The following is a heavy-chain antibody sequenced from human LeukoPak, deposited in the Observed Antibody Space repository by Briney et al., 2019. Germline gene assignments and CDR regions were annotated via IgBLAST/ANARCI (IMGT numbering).Heavy chain of an antibody. J-gene: IGHJ4*02. V-gene: IGHV3-30-3*01. CDR1: GFTFSSYA. CDR2: ISYDGSNK. D-gene: IGHD5-24*01. Sequence: GRSLRLSCAASGFTFSSYAMHWVRQAPGKGLEWVAVISYDGSNKYYADSVKGRFTISRDNSKNTLYLQMNSLRAEDTAVYYCASTPPPVEMATKDYWCQGTLVTVSS. CDR3: ASTPPPVEMATKDY.